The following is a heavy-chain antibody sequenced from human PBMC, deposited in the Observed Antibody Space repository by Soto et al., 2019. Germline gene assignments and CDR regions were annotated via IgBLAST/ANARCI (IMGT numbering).Heavy chain of an antibody. CDR2: IVVGSGNT. CDR1: GFTFTSSA. V-gene: IGHV1-58*01. Sequence: SVKVSWKASGFTFTSSAVQWVRQARGQRLEWIGWIVVGSGNTNYAQKFQERVTITRDMSTSTAYMELSSLRSEDTAVYYCAASEYSSSPHPYYYGMDVWGQGTTVTVSS. CDR3: AASEYSSSPHPYYYGMDV. D-gene: IGHD6-6*01. J-gene: IGHJ6*02.